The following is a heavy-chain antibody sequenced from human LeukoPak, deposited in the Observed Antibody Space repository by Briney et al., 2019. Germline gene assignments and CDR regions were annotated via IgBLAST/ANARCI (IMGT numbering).Heavy chain of an antibody. CDR2: INPSGGST. D-gene: IGHD6-13*01. CDR3: ARRLSGIAAARSAFDI. CDR1: GYTFTSYY. Sequence: ASVRVSCKASGYTFTSYYMHWVRQAPGQGLEWMGIINPSGGSTSYAQKFQGRVTMTRDTSTSTVYMELSSLRSEDTAVYYCARRLSGIAAARSAFDIWGQGTMVTVSS. V-gene: IGHV1-46*01. J-gene: IGHJ3*02.